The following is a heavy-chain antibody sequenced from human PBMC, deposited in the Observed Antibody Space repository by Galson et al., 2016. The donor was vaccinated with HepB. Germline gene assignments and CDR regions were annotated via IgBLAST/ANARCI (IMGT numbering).Heavy chain of an antibody. CDR1: GFTFDDYA. J-gene: IGHJ3*02. V-gene: IGHV3-9*01. CDR2: TSWNSGSI. Sequence: SLRLSCAASGFTFDDYAMHWVRQAPGKGLEWVSGTSWNSGSIGYADSVKGRFTISRDNDKNSLHLQMNILRAEDTALYCCARGRGSNWRDAFDIWGQGTMVTVSS. D-gene: IGHD6-13*01. CDR3: ARGRGSNWRDAFDI.